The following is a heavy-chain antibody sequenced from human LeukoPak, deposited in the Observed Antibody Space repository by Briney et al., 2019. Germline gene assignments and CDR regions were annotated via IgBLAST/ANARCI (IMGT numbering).Heavy chain of an antibody. D-gene: IGHD3-16*01. CDR2: ISYDGSNK. V-gene: IGHV3-30*04. J-gene: IGHJ4*02. Sequence: GMSLRLSCAASGFTFSSYAMHWVRQAPGKGLEWVAVISYDGSNKYYADSVKGRFTISRDNSKNTLYLQMNSLRAEDTAVYYSCGGDYWGQGTLVTVSS. CDR3: CGGDY. CDR1: GFTFSSYA.